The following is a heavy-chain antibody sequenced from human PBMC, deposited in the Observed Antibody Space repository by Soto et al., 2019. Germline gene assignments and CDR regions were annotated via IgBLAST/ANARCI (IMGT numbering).Heavy chain of an antibody. J-gene: IGHJ5*02. D-gene: IGHD2-15*01. Sequence: HGESLKISCKGSGYSFTSYWIGWVRQMPGKGLECMGIIYPGDSDTRYSPSFQGQVTISADKSISTAYLQWSSLKASDTAMYYCARRADCSGGSCYRFDPWGQGTLVTVSS. V-gene: IGHV5-51*01. CDR1: GYSFTSYW. CDR3: ARRADCSGGSCYRFDP. CDR2: IYPGDSDT.